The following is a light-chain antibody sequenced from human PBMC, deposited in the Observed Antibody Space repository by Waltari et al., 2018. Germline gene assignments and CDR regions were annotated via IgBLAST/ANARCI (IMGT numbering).Light chain of an antibody. Sequence: SYELTQPPSVSVSPGQTARNTSSGNELPRKYAYWFQQKSGQAPRLVIYEDTKRPSGIPERFSGSSSGTVATLTITGAQVDDEADYYCYSSDSTGLRVFGGGTTVVVL. CDR2: EDT. CDR1: ELPRKY. CDR3: YSSDSTGLRV. V-gene: IGLV3-10*01. J-gene: IGLJ1*01.